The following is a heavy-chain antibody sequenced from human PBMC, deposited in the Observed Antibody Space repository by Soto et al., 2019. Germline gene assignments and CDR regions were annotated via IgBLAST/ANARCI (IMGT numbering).Heavy chain of an antibody. V-gene: IGHV1-18*01. J-gene: IGHJ4*02. CDR2: ISAYNGNT. CDR3: ARDLKERIQLWSIGDFDY. D-gene: IGHD5-18*01. CDR1: GYTFTSYG. Sequence: GASVKVSCKASGYTFTSYGISWVRQAPGQGLEWMGWISAYNGNTNYAQKLQGRVTMTTDTSTSTAYMELRSLRSDDTAVYYCARDLKERIQLWSIGDFDYWGQGTLVTVSS.